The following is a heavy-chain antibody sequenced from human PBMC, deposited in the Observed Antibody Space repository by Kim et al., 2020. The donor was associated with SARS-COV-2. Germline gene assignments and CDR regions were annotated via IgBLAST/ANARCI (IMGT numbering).Heavy chain of an antibody. CDR2: TTRDGDGS. CDR1: GFTFSDYA. CDR3: VRYGRSYGAVN. Sequence: GGSLRLSCSDSGFTFSDYAIHWVRRPPGMGLQYVSATTRDGDGSFYADSVKDRFTISRDNSKNKLFLQMSGLRIEDTAIYYCVRYGRSYGAVNWGQGTLVSVS. V-gene: IGHV3-64D*06. J-gene: IGHJ4*02. D-gene: IGHD3-16*01.